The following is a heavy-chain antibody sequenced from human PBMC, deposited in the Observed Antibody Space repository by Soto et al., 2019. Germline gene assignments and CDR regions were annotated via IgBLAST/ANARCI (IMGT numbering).Heavy chain of an antibody. CDR3: VREDGVVGASSAFDS. CDR1: GFALTTYT. Sequence: EVQLVESGGGLVAQGGSLRLSCVASGFALTTYTMNWVRQGPGTGLEWVSSINGRSNYKYYSDSVKGRFTVSRDNAQNSLFLQMSRLGPEDTAVYYCVREDGVVGASSAFDSWGQGTLVTVSS. J-gene: IGHJ4*02. V-gene: IGHV3-21*02. CDR2: INGRSNYK. D-gene: IGHD1-26*01.